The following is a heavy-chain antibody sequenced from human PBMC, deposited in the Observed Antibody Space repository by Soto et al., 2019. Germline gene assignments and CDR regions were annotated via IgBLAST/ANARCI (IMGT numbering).Heavy chain of an antibody. CDR2: IKQDGSEK. J-gene: IGHJ3*02. Sequence: PGGSLRLSCAASGFTFSSYWMSWVRQAPGKGLEWVANIKQDGSEKYYVDSVKGRFTISRDNAKNSLYLQMNSLRAEDTAVYYCAREGDITMIVVATPAAFDIWGQGTMVTVSS. V-gene: IGHV3-7*01. CDR3: AREGDITMIVVATPAAFDI. D-gene: IGHD3-22*01. CDR1: GFTFSSYW.